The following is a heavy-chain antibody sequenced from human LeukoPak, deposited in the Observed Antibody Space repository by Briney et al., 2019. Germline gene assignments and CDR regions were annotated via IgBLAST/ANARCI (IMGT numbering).Heavy chain of an antibody. D-gene: IGHD3-22*01. Sequence: PGGSLRLSCAASGFTFSSYAMSWVRQAPGKGLEWVSAISGSGGSTYYADSVKGRFTISRDNSKNTLYLQMNSLRAEDTAVYYCAKGSSSGYYYWSYYFDYWGQGTLVTVSS. CDR1: GFTFSSYA. CDR3: AKGSSSGYYYWSYYFDY. V-gene: IGHV3-23*01. J-gene: IGHJ4*02. CDR2: ISGSGGST.